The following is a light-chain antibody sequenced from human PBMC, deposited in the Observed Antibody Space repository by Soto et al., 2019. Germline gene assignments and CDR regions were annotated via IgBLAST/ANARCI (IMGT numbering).Light chain of an antibody. Sequence: DIEMTQAPSTLSASVGDRVTITCRASQTIRRWLAWYQQRHGKAPKVLIYDASTLESGVPARFSGSGSETEFTLTISRLQPEDSATYYCKHYNSDPWTFGQGTKVEIK. CDR3: KHYNSDPWT. CDR1: QTIRRW. V-gene: IGKV1-5*01. CDR2: DAS. J-gene: IGKJ1*01.